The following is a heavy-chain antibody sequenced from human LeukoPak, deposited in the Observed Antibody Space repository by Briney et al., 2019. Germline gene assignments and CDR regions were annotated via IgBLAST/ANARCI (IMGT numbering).Heavy chain of an antibody. CDR3: TALGAASEY. D-gene: IGHD2-15*01. Sequence: GGSLRLSCVGSGLTFSSAWMSWIRQAPGKGLQWVGHIKSKTDGGTTEYAAPVKGRFTISRDDSKNTLYLQLNSLKNKDTALYYCTALGAASEYWGQGTLVTVSS. V-gene: IGHV3-15*01. CDR2: IKSKTDGGTT. J-gene: IGHJ4*02. CDR1: GLTFSSAW.